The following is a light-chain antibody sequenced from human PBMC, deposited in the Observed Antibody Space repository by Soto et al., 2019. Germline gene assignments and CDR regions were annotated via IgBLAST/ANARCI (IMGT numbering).Light chain of an antibody. J-gene: IGKJ1*01. CDR1: QDIRND. V-gene: IGKV1-17*01. CDR2: AAS. Sequence: DIEMTQSPSSLSASVGDRVTITCRASQDIRNDLGWYQQKPGKAPKLLIYAASTLQSGVPSRFSGSGSGTDFTLTISRLEPEDFAVYYCQRYGSSPPTFGQGTKVDIK. CDR3: QRYGSSPPT.